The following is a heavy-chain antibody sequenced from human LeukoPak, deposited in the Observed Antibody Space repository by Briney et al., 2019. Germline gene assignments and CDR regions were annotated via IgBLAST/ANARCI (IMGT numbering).Heavy chain of an antibody. CDR1: GFTFSSYW. CDR3: ARDLGYSSGWPLDN. Sequence: GGSLRLSCAASGFTFSSYWMHWVRQAPGKGLMWVSRIHSDGSSTNYADSVKGRFAVSRDNAKNTLYLQMKSLRAEDTAVYYCARDLGYSSGWPLDNWGQGTLVTVSS. V-gene: IGHV3-74*01. J-gene: IGHJ4*02. D-gene: IGHD6-19*01. CDR2: IHSDGSST.